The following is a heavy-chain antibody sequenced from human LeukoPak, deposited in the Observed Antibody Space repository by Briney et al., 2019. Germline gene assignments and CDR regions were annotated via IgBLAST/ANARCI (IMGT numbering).Heavy chain of an antibody. CDR1: GGSISSYY. V-gene: IGHV4-59*01. D-gene: IGHD3-10*01. CDR2: VYYTGSA. J-gene: IGHJ4*02. Sequence: SETLSLTCTVSGGSISSYYWSWIRQPPGKPLEWIGYVYYTGSAYYNPSLEGRVTISVDTSKNQFSVRLSSVTAADTAMYYCARSQNYYGSGDYWSQGTLVTVSS. CDR3: ARSQNYYGSGDY.